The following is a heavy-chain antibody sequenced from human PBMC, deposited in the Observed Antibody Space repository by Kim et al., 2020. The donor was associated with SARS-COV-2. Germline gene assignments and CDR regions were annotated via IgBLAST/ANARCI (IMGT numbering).Heavy chain of an antibody. V-gene: IGHV3-23*01. CDR3: ARGTNRALDS. CDR1: GFTFSSFA. J-gene: IGHJ5*01. CDR2: LNNGGTVT. Sequence: GGSLRLSCAASGFTFSSFAMSWVRQAPGRGLECASTLNNGGTVTYYADSVKGRFTISRDNSKNTLNLQMNSLTAEDTAVYYCARGTNRALDSWGQGTLVTVSS.